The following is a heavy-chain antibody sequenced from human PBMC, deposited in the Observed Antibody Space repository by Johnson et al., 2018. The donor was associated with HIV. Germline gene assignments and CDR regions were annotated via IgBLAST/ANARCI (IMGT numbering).Heavy chain of an antibody. Sequence: VQLVESGGDLVQPGGSLRLSCAASGFTFSSYVMSWVRQAPGKGLEWVSGISWNSGSIGYAGSVKGRFTISSDNAKNSLYLQMNSLRAEDTALYYCARERYTTGLYSGSYGAFDMWGQGTMVTVSS. V-gene: IGHV3-9*01. CDR2: ISWNSGSI. D-gene: IGHD1-26*01. CDR3: ARERYTTGLYSGSYGAFDM. J-gene: IGHJ3*02. CDR1: GFTFSSYV.